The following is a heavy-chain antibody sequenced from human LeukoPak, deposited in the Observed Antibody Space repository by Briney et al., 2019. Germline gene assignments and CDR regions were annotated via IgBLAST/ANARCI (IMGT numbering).Heavy chain of an antibody. CDR2: IKRDGSEK. J-gene: IGHJ4*02. Sequence: GGSLRLSCAASGFTFSSFWMTWVRQAPGKGLEWVATIKRDGSEKYYVDSVEGRFTISRDNAKNSLYLQMNSLRAEETAVYYCAREGRELAYCSGSTCYSSGPIDSWGQGTLVTVSS. CDR1: GFTFSSFW. V-gene: IGHV3-7*01. CDR3: AREGRELAYCSGSTCYSSGPIDS. D-gene: IGHD2-2*02.